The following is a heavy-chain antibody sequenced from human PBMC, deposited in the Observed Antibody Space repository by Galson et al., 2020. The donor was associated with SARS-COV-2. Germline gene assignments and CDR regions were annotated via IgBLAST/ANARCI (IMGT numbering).Heavy chain of an antibody. CDR3: ARQDSSGYYYHYYFDY. CDR2: IYPGDSDT. CDR1: GYSFTSYW. J-gene: IGHJ4*02. D-gene: IGHD3-22*01. V-gene: IGHV5-51*01. Sequence: PGGSLRLSCKGSGYSFTSYWIGWVRQMPGKGLEWMGIIYPGDSDTRYSPSFQGQVTISADKSISTAYLQWSSLKASDTAMYYCARQDSSGYYYHYYFDYWGQGTLVTVSS.